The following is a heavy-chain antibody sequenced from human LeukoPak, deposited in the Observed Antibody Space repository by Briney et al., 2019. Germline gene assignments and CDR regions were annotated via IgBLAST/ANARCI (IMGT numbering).Heavy chain of an antibody. D-gene: IGHD6-13*01. V-gene: IGHV3-30*18. CDR3: AKDRIAAAGYFDY. CDR2: ISYDGSNK. CDR1: GFTFSSYG. Sequence: PGGSLRLSCAASGFTFSSYGMHWVRQAPGKGLEWVAVISYDGSNKYYADSVKGRFTISRDNSKNTLYLQMNSPRAEDTAVYYCAKDRIAAAGYFDYWGQGTLVTVSS. J-gene: IGHJ4*02.